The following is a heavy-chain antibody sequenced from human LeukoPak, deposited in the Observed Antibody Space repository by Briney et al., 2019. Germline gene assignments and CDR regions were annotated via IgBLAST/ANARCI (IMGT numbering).Heavy chain of an antibody. CDR1: GGSISSGGYY. Sequence: PSETLSLTCTVSGGSISSGGYYWSWIRQHPGKRLEWIGYIYYSGSTYYNPSLKSRVTISVDTSKNQFSLKLSSVTAADTAVYYCARGLNYYGSGSYYNTWFDPWGQGTLVTVSS. V-gene: IGHV4-31*03. J-gene: IGHJ5*02. CDR3: ARGLNYYGSGSYYNTWFDP. CDR2: IYYSGST. D-gene: IGHD3-10*01.